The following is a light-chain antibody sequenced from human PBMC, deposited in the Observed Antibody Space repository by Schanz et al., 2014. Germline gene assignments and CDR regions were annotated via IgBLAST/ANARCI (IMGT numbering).Light chain of an antibody. CDR2: LVS. CDR1: QSLRSTDGYYY. Sequence: DTMMTQSPLSLPVTPGEPASISCRSSQSLRSTDGYYYLDWYLQKPGQSPHLLIYLVSNRASGVPDRFSGSGSGTDFTLKISRVEAEDVGVYYCMQALQTWTFGQGTKVEIK. J-gene: IGKJ1*01. CDR3: MQALQTWT. V-gene: IGKV2-28*01.